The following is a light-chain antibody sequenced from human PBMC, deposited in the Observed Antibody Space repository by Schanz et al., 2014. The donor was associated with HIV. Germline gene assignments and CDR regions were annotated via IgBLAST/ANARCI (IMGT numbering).Light chain of an antibody. Sequence: QSVLTQPPSVSGAPGQRVTISCTGSSSNIGAGYDVHWYQQLPGTAPKLLIYDNTNRPSGIPDRFSGSKSGTSASLAISGLRSEDEADYHCAAWDDSLNGWVFGGGTKLTVL. J-gene: IGLJ3*02. CDR3: AAWDDSLNGWV. CDR1: SSNIGAGYD. CDR2: DNT. V-gene: IGLV1-40*01.